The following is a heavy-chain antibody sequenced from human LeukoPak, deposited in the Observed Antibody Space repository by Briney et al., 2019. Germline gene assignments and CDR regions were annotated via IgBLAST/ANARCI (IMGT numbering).Heavy chain of an antibody. CDR1: GGSFSGYY. V-gene: IGHV4-34*01. D-gene: IGHD3-16*01. J-gene: IGHJ4*02. CDR3: ARGWPGGAVYY. Sequence: SETLSLTCAVYGGSFSGYYWSWIRQPPGKGLEWIGEINHSGSTNYNPSLKSRVTISVDTSKNQFPLKLSSVTAADTAVYYCARGWPGGAVYYWGQGTLVTVSS. CDR2: INHSGST.